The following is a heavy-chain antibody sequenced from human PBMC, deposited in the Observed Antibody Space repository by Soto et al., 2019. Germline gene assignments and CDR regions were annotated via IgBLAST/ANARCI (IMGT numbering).Heavy chain of an antibody. CDR1: GYTFTSYD. CDR3: SMMVRGVRRRGDNWFDP. V-gene: IGHV1-8*01. D-gene: IGHD3-10*01. CDR2: MNPNSGNT. Sequence: QVQLVQSGAEVKKPGASVKVSCKASGYTFTSYDINWVRQATGQGLEWMGWMNPNSGNTGYAQKFQGRVTMTRNTSISTAYMELSSLRSEDTAVYYCSMMVRGVRRRGDNWFDPWGQGTLVTVSS. J-gene: IGHJ5*02.